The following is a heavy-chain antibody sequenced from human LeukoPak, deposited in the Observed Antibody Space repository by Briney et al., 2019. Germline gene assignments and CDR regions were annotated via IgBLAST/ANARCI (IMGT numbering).Heavy chain of an antibody. CDR1: GGSISRHY. D-gene: IGHD3-3*01. Sequence: SETLSLTCTVSGGSISRHYWSWLRQPPGEGLEGIGYIFYSGTTNYNPSLTSRVTISVDTSKNQFSLKLSSVTAADTAVYYCARDERITIFGLNPPTFAFDIWGQGTMVTVSS. CDR3: ARDERITIFGLNPPTFAFDI. CDR2: IFYSGTT. V-gene: IGHV4-59*11. J-gene: IGHJ3*02.